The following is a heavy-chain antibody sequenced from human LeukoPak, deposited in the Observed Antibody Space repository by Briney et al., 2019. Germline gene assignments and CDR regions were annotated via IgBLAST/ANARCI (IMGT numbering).Heavy chain of an antibody. J-gene: IGHJ5*02. CDR3: ARGLGYDSSGYYNP. CDR2: IIPIFGTA. D-gene: IGHD3-22*01. Sequence: GASVKVSCKASGGTLSSYAISWVRQAPGQGLEWMGRIIPIFGTANYAQKFQGRVTITTDESTSTAYMELSSLRSEDTAVYYCARGLGYDSSGYYNPWGQGTLVTVSS. V-gene: IGHV1-69*05. CDR1: GGTLSSYA.